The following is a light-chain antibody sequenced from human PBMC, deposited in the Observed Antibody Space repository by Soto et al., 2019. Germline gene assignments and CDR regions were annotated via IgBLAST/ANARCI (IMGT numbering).Light chain of an antibody. V-gene: IGKV3-15*01. CDR3: QQYKNWPRM. CDR1: QSVTSN. J-gene: IGKJ1*01. CDR2: GAS. Sequence: EIVMTQSPATLSVSPGERATLSCRASQSVTSNLAWYQQTPGQAPRLHIYGASTRATGIPARFSGSGSGTEFTLNISILQSENFAVYYCQQYKNWPRMFGQGTQVDI.